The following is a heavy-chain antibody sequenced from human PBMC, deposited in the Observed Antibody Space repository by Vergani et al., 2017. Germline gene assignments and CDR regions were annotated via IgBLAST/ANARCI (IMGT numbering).Heavy chain of an antibody. J-gene: IGHJ5*02. D-gene: IGHD4-17*01. V-gene: IGHV4-34*01. Sequence: QVQLQQWGAGLLKPSETLSLTCAVYGGSFSGYYWSWIRQPPGKGLEWIGEINHSGSTNYNPSLKSRVTISVDTSKNQFSLKLNSVTAADAALYYCARHVGYGDSIYPGDWFDPWGQGTLVTVSS. CDR1: GGSFSGYY. CDR3: ARHVGYGDSIYPGDWFDP. CDR2: INHSGST.